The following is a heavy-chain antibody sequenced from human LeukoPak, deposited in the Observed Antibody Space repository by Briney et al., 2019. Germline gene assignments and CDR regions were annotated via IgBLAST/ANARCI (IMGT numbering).Heavy chain of an antibody. CDR3: ARGLTPYSGPFDY. CDR2: LNLSART. J-gene: IGHJ4*02. V-gene: IGHV4-34*01. D-gene: IGHD4-23*01. Sequence: SETLSLTCAVDGGSVSGYYWGWIRQRPGHDLKRIGELNLSARTNSNTSLGSRVTISVDTSKNQFSLMSSSVTEANAALYYCARGLTPYSGPFDYWGQGTLVTVSS. CDR1: GGSVSGYY.